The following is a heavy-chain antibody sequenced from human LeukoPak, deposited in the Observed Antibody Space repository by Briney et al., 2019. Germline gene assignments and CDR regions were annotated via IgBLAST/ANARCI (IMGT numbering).Heavy chain of an antibody. CDR1: GFTFSSYS. CDR2: ISSSSSTI. V-gene: IGHV3-48*02. D-gene: IGHD4-23*01. CDR3: ASVIYGGNPYDY. J-gene: IGHJ4*02. Sequence: GGSLRLSCAASGFTFSSYSMNWGRQAPGKGVEGGSYISSSSSTIYYADSVKGRFTISRDNAKNSLYLQMNSLRDEDTAVYYCASVIYGGNPYDYWGQGTLVTVSS.